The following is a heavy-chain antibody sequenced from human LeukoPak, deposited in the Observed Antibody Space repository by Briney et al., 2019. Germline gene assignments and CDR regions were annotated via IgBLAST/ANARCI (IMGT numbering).Heavy chain of an antibody. CDR3: ARQVATMEAFDI. Sequence: SETLSLTCTVSGGSISSSSYYWGWIRQPPGKGLEWIGSIYYSGSTYYNPSLKSRVTISVDTSKNQFSLKLSSVTAAGTAVYYCARQVATMEAFDIWGQGTMVTVSS. CDR2: IYYSGST. CDR1: GGSISSSSYY. J-gene: IGHJ3*02. D-gene: IGHD5-12*01. V-gene: IGHV4-39*01.